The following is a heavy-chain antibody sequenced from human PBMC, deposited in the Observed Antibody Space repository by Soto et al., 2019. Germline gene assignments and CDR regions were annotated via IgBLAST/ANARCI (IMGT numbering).Heavy chain of an antibody. CDR3: ASIPYGDNGLNFDY. D-gene: IGHD4-17*01. CDR1: GGSISSYY. Sequence: QVQLQESGPGLVKPSETLSLTCTVSGGSISSYYWSWIRQPPGKGLEWIGYIYYSGSTNYNPSLKSRVTISVDTSKNQFSLKLSSVTAADTAVYYCASIPYGDNGLNFDYWGQGTLVAVSS. CDR2: IYYSGST. V-gene: IGHV4-59*01. J-gene: IGHJ4*02.